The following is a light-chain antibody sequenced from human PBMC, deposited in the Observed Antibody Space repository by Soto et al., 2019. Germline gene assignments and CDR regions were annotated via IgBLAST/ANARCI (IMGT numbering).Light chain of an antibody. Sequence: EVVMTQSPATLSVSPGERATLSCKASQSVRNNLAWYQQKPGQAPRLLIYGASSRATGIPGRFSGSGSGTDFTLTISRLEPEDFAMYYCQQYDNSPWTFGQGTKVDIK. J-gene: IGKJ1*01. V-gene: IGKV3D-15*01. CDR2: GAS. CDR3: QQYDNSPWT. CDR1: QSVRNN.